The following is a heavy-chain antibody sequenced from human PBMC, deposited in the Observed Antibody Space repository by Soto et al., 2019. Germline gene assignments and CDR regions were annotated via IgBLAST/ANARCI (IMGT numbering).Heavy chain of an antibody. CDR3: ASPPSTGPYYYYYYMDV. Sequence: GSLRLSCAASGFTFSSYSMNWVRQAPGKGLEWVSYISSSSSTIYYADSVKGRFTISRDNAKNSLYLQMNSLRAEDTAVYYCASPPSTGPYYYYYYMDVWGKGTTVTVSS. CDR1: GFTFSSYS. J-gene: IGHJ6*03. CDR2: ISSSSSTI. V-gene: IGHV3-48*01. D-gene: IGHD2-2*01.